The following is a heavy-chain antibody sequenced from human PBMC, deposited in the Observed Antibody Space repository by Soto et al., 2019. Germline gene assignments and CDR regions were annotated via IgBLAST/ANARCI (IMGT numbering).Heavy chain of an antibody. CDR3: ALTAGPHY. V-gene: IGHV1-69*10. J-gene: IGHJ4*02. Sequence: ASVKVSCKAPRGLFSSYVFNWVRQAPGQGLEWMGGVNPILNIADHAQKFQGRVTMTRDTSTSTVYMELSSLRSEDTAVYYCALTAGPHYWGQGTLVTVSS. CDR1: RGLFSSYV. CDR2: VNPILNIA.